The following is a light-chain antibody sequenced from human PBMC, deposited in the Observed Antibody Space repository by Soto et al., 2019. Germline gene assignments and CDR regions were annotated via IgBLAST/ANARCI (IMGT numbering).Light chain of an antibody. CDR3: QQYYSVPPIT. Sequence: DIVMTQSPDSLAVSLGERATINCKSSQSVLYSSNSKNYLAWYQQKPGQPPKLLIYWGSTRESGVPDRFSGRGSGTDFTLPISSLQAEDVAVYYCQQYYSVPPITFGQGTRLEI. J-gene: IGKJ5*01. CDR1: QSVLYSSNSKNY. CDR2: WGS. V-gene: IGKV4-1*01.